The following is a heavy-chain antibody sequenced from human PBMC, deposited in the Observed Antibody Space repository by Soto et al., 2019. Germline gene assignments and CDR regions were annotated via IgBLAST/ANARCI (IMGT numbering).Heavy chain of an antibody. V-gene: IGHV5-10-1*01. CDR3: ARHPIVGATIYYGMDV. CDR2: IDPSDSYT. D-gene: IGHD1-26*01. Sequence: GESLKISCNGSGYSFTIYCISLVLQMPGKGLEWMGRIDPSDSYTNYSPSFQGHVTISADKSISTAYLQWSSLKASDTAMYYCARHPIVGATIYYGMDVWGQGTTVTVSS. J-gene: IGHJ6*02. CDR1: GYSFTIYC.